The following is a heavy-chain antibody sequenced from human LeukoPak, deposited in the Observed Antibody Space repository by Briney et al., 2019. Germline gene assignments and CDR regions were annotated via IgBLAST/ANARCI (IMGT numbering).Heavy chain of an antibody. J-gene: IGHJ3*02. V-gene: IGHV3-21*04. CDR3: VRRGGSDGWGAFDI. CDR2: ISSSSSYI. CDR1: GFTFSSYR. D-gene: IGHD5-24*01. Sequence: GGSLRLSCAASGFTFSSYRMNWVRQAPGKGLEWVSSISSSSSYIYYADSMKGRLTISRDNAKNTLSLQMNSLSREDTAIYYCVRRGGSDGWGAFDIWGQGTVVTVSS.